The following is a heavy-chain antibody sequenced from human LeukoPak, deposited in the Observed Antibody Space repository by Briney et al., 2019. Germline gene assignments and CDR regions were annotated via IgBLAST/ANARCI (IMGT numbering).Heavy chain of an antibody. V-gene: IGHV4-59*01. CDR3: ARGQRGLPY. CDR1: GGSISPYY. J-gene: IGHJ4*02. D-gene: IGHD3/OR15-3a*01. Sequence: SETLSLTCTVSGGSISPYYWSWVRQPPGKGLEWIGNIYYSGSTDSNPSLKSRVTFSVDTSKNQFSLELSSVTAADTAMYYCARGQRGLPYWGQGTLVTVSS. CDR2: IYYSGST.